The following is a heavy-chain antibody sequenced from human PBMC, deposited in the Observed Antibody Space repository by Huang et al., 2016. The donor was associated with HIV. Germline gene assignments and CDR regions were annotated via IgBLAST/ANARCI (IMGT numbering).Heavy chain of an antibody. Sequence: VQLVQSGAEVKKPGESLKISCKGSGYSFSSYWIAWVRQMPGKGLEGRGIIFPDDSDTPYCPSFEGQVTISADKSIGTAYLQWSSLKASDTAMYYCARRFSSSSGYFDYWGQGALVTVSS. V-gene: IGHV5-51*01. D-gene: IGHD6-6*01. J-gene: IGHJ4*02. CDR3: ARRFSSSSGYFDY. CDR2: IFPDDSDT. CDR1: GYSFSSYW.